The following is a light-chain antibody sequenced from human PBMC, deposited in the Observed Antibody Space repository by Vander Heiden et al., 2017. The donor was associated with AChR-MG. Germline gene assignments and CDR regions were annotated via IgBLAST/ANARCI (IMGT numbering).Light chain of an antibody. J-gene: IGLJ2*01. Sequence: SSVLAQPPSVSVAPGQTARLTCGGSNIGSKSVHWYQQKPGKAPVLVVYDDNDRPSGIPERFSGSNAGNTATLTISRVEAGEEADYYCQVWSSGSDHVGVFGGGTKLTVL. CDR1: NIGSKS. CDR3: QVWSSGSDHVGV. CDR2: DDN. V-gene: IGLV3-21*02.